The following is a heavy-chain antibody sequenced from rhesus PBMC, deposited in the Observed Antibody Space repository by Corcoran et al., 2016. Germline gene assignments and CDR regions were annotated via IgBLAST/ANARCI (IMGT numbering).Heavy chain of an antibody. V-gene: IGHV1-111*02. CDR3: ATLAAFDY. Sequence: EVQLVQSGAEVKKPGASVKISCKASGYTFTDYYLHWVRQAPGTGLEWMGRVDSEDGEAILAQKFQDRVTITADTSTDTAYMELSSLRSKDTAVYYCATLAAFDYWGQGVLVTVSS. CDR1: GYTFTDYY. J-gene: IGHJ4*01. CDR2: VDSEDGEA.